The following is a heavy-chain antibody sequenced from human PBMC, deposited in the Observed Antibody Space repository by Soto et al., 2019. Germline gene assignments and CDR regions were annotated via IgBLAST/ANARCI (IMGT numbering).Heavy chain of an antibody. D-gene: IGHD1-1*01. V-gene: IGHV1-24*01. CDR1: GFTLSDLS. J-gene: IGHJ4*02. Sequence: GASVKVSCKVSGFTLSDLSIHWVRQPPGKGLAWMGSFDPEDGETIYSQNFQGRVTMTEDKSTDTAYMELSDLRSEDTAFYYCATGVTATGNSFDHWGRGTLVTVSS. CDR2: FDPEDGET. CDR3: ATGVTATGNSFDH.